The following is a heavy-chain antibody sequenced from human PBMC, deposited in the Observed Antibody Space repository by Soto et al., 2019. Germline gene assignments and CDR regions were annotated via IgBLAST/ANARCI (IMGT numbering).Heavy chain of an antibody. J-gene: IGHJ5*01. Sequence: EVQLVESGGGLVQPGGSLRLSCAASGFTFDTYNMNWVRQAPGKGLECVSYISVSSSTIYYADSVKGRFTISRDNAKHSLYLQMNSLRDEDTAVYYCARIRGHSGYDFDSWGQGTLVTVSS. CDR2: ISVSSSTI. D-gene: IGHD5-12*01. CDR3: ARIRGHSGYDFDS. V-gene: IGHV3-48*02. CDR1: GFTFDTYN.